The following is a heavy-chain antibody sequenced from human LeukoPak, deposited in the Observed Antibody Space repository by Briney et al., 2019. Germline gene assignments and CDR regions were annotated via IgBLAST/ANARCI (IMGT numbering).Heavy chain of an antibody. CDR2: IWYDGSNK. D-gene: IGHD6-13*01. Sequence: PGRSLRLSCAASGFTFSSYGMHWVRQAPGKGLEWVAVIWYDGSNKYYADSVKGRFTISRDNSKNTLYLQMNSLRAEDTAVYYCARDRRIAADFFDYWGQGTLVTVSS. CDR1: GFTFSSYG. V-gene: IGHV3-33*01. J-gene: IGHJ4*02. CDR3: ARDRRIAADFFDY.